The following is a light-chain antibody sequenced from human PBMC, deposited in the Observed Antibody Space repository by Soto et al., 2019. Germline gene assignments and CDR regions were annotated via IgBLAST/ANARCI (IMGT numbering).Light chain of an antibody. CDR2: AAA. CDR1: QSIATY. V-gene: IGKV1-39*01. J-gene: IGKJ4*01. Sequence: DIQMTQSPSSLSASVGDRVTITCRASQSIATYLNWYQQNPGTAPYLLIFAAASWQSGVPSRFRGSGSGTDCTLTNSSLRPEDLAPYDCQQSRRTPPTFGGGTEVEFK. CDR3: QQSRRTPPT.